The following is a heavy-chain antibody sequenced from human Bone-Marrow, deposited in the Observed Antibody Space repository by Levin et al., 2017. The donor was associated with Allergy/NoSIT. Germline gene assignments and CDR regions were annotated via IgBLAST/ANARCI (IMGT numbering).Heavy chain of an antibody. CDR1: GGSISSSSYY. CDR2: IYYSGST. J-gene: IGHJ2*01. D-gene: IGHD1-1*01. Sequence: PSETLSLTCTVSGGSISSSSYYWGWIRQPPGKGLEWIGSIYYSGSTYYNPSLKSRVTISVDTSKNQFSLKLSSVTAADTAVYYCASTLGTFDLWGRGTLVTVSS. CDR3: ASTLGTFDL. V-gene: IGHV4-39*01.